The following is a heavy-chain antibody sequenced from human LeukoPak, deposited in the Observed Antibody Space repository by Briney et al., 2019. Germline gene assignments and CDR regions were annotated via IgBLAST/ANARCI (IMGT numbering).Heavy chain of an antibody. J-gene: IGHJ6*03. V-gene: IGHV4-59*12. Sequence: SETLSLTCTVSSGSIPSYYWSWILQPPGKGLEYIGHIYYTGTTGYNPSLQSRVTISVDTSKNQFCLKLSSVTAAGTAVYYCARGSGWAVAGPYYYMDVWGKGTTVTVSS. CDR3: ARGSGWAVAGPYYYMDV. CDR1: SGSIPSYY. CDR2: IYYTGTT. D-gene: IGHD6-19*01.